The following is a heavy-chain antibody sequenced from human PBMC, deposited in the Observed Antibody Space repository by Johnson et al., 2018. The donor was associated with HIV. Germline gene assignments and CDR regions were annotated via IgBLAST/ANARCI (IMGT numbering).Heavy chain of an antibody. CDR2: IRNKANSDTT. J-gene: IGHJ3*02. CDR3: APVGSGTNCPWADI. Sequence: EVQLVESGGGLVQPGGSLRLSCAASGSGFTFSDEYMDWVRQAPGRGLEWVGRIRNKANSDTTEYAASVKGRFIISRDDSKNSLYLQMNSLKTEDTAVYYCAPVGSGTNCPWADILGQGTMVTVSS. V-gene: IGHV3-72*01. CDR1: GSGFTFSDEY. D-gene: IGHD2-2*01.